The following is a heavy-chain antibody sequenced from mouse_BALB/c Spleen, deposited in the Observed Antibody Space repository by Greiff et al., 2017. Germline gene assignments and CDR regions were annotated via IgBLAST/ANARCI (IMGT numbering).Heavy chain of an antibody. V-gene: IGHV5-4*02. D-gene: IGHD1-1*01. CDR2: ISDGGSYT. CDR3: ARGKGYYGYAMDY. Sequence: EVMLVESGGGLVKPGGSLKLSCAASGFTFSDYYMYWVRQTPEKRLEWVATISDGGSYTYYPDSVKGRFTISRDNAKNNLYLQMSSLKSEDTAMYYCARGKGYYGYAMDYWGQGTSVTVSS. CDR1: GFTFSDYY. J-gene: IGHJ4*01.